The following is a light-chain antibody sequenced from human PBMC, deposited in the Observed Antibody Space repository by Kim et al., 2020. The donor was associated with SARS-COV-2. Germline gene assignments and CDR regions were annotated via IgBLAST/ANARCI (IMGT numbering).Light chain of an antibody. Sequence: APGGRATLTYRASQSVSSSYLAWYQQKPGQAPRLLIYGASSRATGIPDRFSGSGSGTDFTLTISRLEPEDFAVYYCQQYGSSPLTFGGGTKVDIK. CDR1: QSVSSSY. CDR3: QQYGSSPLT. CDR2: GAS. V-gene: IGKV3-20*01. J-gene: IGKJ4*01.